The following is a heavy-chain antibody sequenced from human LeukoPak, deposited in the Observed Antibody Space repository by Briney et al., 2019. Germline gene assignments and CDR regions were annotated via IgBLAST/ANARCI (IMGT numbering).Heavy chain of an antibody. CDR3: VIWGDYDVLTGYYVPDY. D-gene: IGHD3-9*01. V-gene: IGHV3-23*01. CDR2: ITGSGGNT. Sequence: GASLRLSCVASGFTFSNYAMSWVRQALGKGLEWVSPITGSGGNTYYADSVNGRFTISRDNSKNTVLLQMNSLRHEDTAIYYCVIWGDYDVLTGYYVPDYWGQGTLVTVSS. J-gene: IGHJ4*02. CDR1: GFTFSNYA.